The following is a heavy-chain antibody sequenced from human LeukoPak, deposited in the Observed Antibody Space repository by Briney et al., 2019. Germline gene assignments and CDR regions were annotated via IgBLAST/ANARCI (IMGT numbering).Heavy chain of an antibody. CDR3: ARDKTVVVRGVRALDY. CDR2: ISAYNGNT. J-gene: IGHJ4*02. CDR1: GYTFTSYG. V-gene: IGHV1-18*04. Sequence: ASVKVSCKASGYTFTSYGISWVRQAPGQGLEWMGWISAYNGNTNYAQKLQGRVTMTTDTSTSTAYMELRCLRSDDTAVYYCARDKTVVVRGVRALDYWGQGTLVTVSS. D-gene: IGHD3-10*01.